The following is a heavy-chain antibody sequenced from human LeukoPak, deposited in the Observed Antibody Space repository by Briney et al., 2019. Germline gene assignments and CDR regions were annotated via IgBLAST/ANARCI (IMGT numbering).Heavy chain of an antibody. CDR2: LSGSSGTI. D-gene: IGHD3-16*01. V-gene: IGHV3-48*01. CDR3: ARRSEFGVLYYMDI. J-gene: IGHJ6*03. Sequence: PGGSLRLSCAASGFTFSIFTMSWVRQAPGKGLEWVSYLSGSSGTIYYADSVRGRFTISRDNAKNSLYLQMNSLRAEDTAVYYCARRSEFGVLYYMDIWGKGTTVTVSS. CDR1: GFTFSIFT.